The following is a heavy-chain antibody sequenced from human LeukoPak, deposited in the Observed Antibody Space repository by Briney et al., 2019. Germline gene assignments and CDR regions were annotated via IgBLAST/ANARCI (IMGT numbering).Heavy chain of an antibody. V-gene: IGHV3-48*04. CDR1: RFSFSTYS. J-gene: IGHJ4*02. D-gene: IGHD3-9*01. CDR2: IRGSSSAM. Sequence: GGSLRLSCAASRFSFSTYSMNWVRQAPGKGLEWVSNIRGSSSAMNYADSVRGRFAISRDNAKNSLYLEMSSLRAEDTAVYYCARDRDWSFDYWGQGTLVTVSS. CDR3: ARDRDWSFDY.